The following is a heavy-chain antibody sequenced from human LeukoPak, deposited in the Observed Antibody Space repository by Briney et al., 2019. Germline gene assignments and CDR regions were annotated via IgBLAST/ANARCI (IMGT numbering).Heavy chain of an antibody. V-gene: IGHV4-30-4*02. Sequence: SETLSLTCTVSGGSISSGDYYWSWIRQPPGKGLEWIGHIYYSGSTYYNPSLKSRVIISVDTSKKQFSLKLSSVTAADTAVYYCARVLTGTLWFDPWGQGTLVTVSS. J-gene: IGHJ5*02. CDR1: GGSISSGDYY. D-gene: IGHD3-9*01. CDR3: ARVLTGTLWFDP. CDR2: IYYSGST.